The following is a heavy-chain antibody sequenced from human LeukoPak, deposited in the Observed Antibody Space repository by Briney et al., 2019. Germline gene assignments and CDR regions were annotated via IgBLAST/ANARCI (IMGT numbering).Heavy chain of an antibody. J-gene: IGHJ4*02. D-gene: IGHD6-19*01. Sequence: PSETLPLPCTVSGGPIHTYYWNWIRQPPGKGLEWVSYISDSSSTIYYADSVKGRFTISRDNAKNSLYLQMNSLRDEDTAVYYCFYGWHSDYWGRGTLVTVSS. CDR1: GGPIHTYY. CDR2: ISDSSSTI. CDR3: FYGWHSDY. V-gene: IGHV3-48*02.